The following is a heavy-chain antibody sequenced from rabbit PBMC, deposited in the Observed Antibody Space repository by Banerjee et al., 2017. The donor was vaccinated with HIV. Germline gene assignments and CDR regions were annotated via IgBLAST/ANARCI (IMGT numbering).Heavy chain of an antibody. D-gene: IGHD4-2*01. CDR3: ARGTGGAGDGLGL. CDR1: GFTFSSSYY. V-gene: IGHV1S45*01. Sequence: QEQLVESGGGLVQPGASLTLTCTASGFTFSSSYYMSWVRQAPGKGLEWIGCMHTSSGSTYYASWAKGRFTISKTSSPTVTLQMTSLTAADTATYFCARGTGGAGDGLGLWGPGTLVTVS. CDR2: MHTSSGST. J-gene: IGHJ4*01.